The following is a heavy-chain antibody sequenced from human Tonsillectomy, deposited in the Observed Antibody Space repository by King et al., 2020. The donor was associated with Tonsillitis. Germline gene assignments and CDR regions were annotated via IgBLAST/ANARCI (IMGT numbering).Heavy chain of an antibody. D-gene: IGHD6-19*01. Sequence: VQLQESGPGLVKPSETLSLTCAVSGYSISGHYWAWIRQPPGKGLEWIGIIYHSGSTYYKPSLKSRVTISVDTSKSQFSLKLNSVTAADTAVYYCARALAEGSGWHLSVNFFDYWGQGTLVTVSS. CDR2: IYHSGST. V-gene: IGHV4-38-2*01. CDR1: GYSISGHY. J-gene: IGHJ4*02. CDR3: ARALAEGSGWHLSVNFFDY.